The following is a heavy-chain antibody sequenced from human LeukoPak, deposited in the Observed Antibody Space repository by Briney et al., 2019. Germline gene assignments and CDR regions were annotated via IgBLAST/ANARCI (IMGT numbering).Heavy chain of an antibody. D-gene: IGHD6-13*01. CDR3: AQGTAAQGS. V-gene: IGHV3-23*01. CDR2: MSGSSGRT. Sequence: GGSLRLPCAASGFSFSTFSMSWVRQAPGGGLEWVSSMSGSSGRTDYRDSIRGRFTISKDNSKNTLYLQMNSLRVDDTAIYYCAQGTAAQGSWGQGTLVAVSS. CDR1: GFSFSTFS. J-gene: IGHJ5*02.